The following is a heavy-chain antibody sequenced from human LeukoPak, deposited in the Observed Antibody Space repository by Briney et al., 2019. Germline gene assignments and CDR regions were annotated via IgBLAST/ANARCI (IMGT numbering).Heavy chain of an antibody. V-gene: IGHV3-33*01. D-gene: IGHD6-25*01. CDR2: IWNDGSND. Sequence: PGGSLRLSCAASGFXFSNYAMHWVRQAPGKGLEWVAAIWNDGSNDYYANPVKGRVTISRENSKNTLDLQMNSLRVEDTAVYYCVRDVPGRLGGFDYWGQGTLVTVSS. CDR3: VRDVPGRLGGFDY. CDR1: GFXFSNYA. J-gene: IGHJ4*02.